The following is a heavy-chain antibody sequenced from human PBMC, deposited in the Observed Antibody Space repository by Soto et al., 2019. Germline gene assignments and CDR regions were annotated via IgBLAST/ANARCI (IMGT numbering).Heavy chain of an antibody. J-gene: IGHJ4*02. CDR1: GFTVGSSY. V-gene: IGHV3-53*01. CDR2: IYTGGST. Sequence: PWGSLRLSCTTSGFTVGSSYMSWVRQAPGRGLEWVSVIYTGGSTYYADFVKGRFTISRDNSKNTLYLQMHSLRAEDTALYYCARVSTTAKTFDYWGQGTLVTVSS. CDR3: ARVSTTAKTFDY.